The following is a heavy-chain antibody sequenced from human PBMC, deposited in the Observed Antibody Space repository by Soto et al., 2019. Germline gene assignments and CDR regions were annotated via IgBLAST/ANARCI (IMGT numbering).Heavy chain of an antibody. CDR1: GFTFSSYA. V-gene: IGHV3-30-3*01. CDR2: ISYDGSNK. D-gene: IGHD6-13*01. CDR3: AREEYSSSWYLPDYYYYYYGMDV. J-gene: IGHJ6*02. Sequence: GGSLRLSCAASGFTFSSYAIHWVRQAPGKGLEWVAVISYDGSNKYYADSVKGRFTISRDNSKNTLYLQMNSLRAEDTAVYYCAREEYSSSWYLPDYYYYYYGMDVWGQGTTVTVPS.